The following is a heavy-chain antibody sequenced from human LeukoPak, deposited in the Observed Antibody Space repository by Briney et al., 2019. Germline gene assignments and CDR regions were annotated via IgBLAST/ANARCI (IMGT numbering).Heavy chain of an antibody. CDR1: GFTFSSYA. CDR2: ISGSGGST. J-gene: IGHJ6*02. D-gene: IGHD3-9*01. Sequence: PGGFLRLSCAASGFTFSSYAMSWVRQAPGKGLEWVSAISGSGGSTYYADSVKGRFTISRDNSKNTLYLQMNSLRAEDTAVYYCAKESVLRYFDWFPRGMDVWGQGTTVTVSS. V-gene: IGHV3-23*01. CDR3: AKESVLRYFDWFPRGMDV.